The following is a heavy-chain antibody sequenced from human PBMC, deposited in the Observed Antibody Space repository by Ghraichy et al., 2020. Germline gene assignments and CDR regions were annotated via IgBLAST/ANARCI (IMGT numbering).Heavy chain of an antibody. V-gene: IGHV4-4*07. CDR3: ARENFWAGFSALDY. CDR1: GDSISGYY. Sequence: TLSLTCSVSGDSISGYYWSWIRQSAGKGLKWIGRIYSTGSTHYNPSLESQVTMSVDTSQNRFSLRLTSVTAADTATYYCARENFWAGFSALDYWGQGAQVTVSS. J-gene: IGHJ4*02. D-gene: IGHD3/OR15-3a*01. CDR2: IYSTGST.